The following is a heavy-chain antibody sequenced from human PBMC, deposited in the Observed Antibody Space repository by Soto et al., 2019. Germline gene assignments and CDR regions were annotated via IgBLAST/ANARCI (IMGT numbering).Heavy chain of an antibody. J-gene: IGHJ6*04. CDR1: GATLQDYA. CDR2: IYYNSNGI. Sequence: EVQLVESGGGLVQPGGSLRLSCAGSGATLQDYAMHWVRQSPEQGLEWVSGIYYNSNGIDYADSVKGRFTISRDNARNALYLQMNSLTTEDTAFYYCGKDISPGGMDVWGRGIMVTVSS. CDR3: GKDISPGGMDV. V-gene: IGHV3-9*01.